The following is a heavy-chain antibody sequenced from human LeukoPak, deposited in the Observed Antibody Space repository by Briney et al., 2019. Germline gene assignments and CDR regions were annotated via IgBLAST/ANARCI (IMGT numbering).Heavy chain of an antibody. Sequence: GASLRLSCAASGFTFSSYAMSWVRQAPGKGLERVSAISGSGGSTYYADSVKGRFTISRDNSKNTLYLQMNTLRAEDTAVYYCAKRHGDYFDYWGQGTLVTVSS. D-gene: IGHD4-17*01. J-gene: IGHJ4*02. CDR1: GFTFSSYA. V-gene: IGHV3-23*01. CDR2: ISGSGGST. CDR3: AKRHGDYFDY.